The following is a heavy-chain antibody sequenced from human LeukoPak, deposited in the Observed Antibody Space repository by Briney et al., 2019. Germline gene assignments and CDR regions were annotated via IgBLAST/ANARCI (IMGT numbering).Heavy chain of an antibody. V-gene: IGHV3-21*01. J-gene: IGHJ4*02. CDR2: ISSSSSYI. Sequence: KPGGSLRLSCAASGFTFSSYSTNWVRQAPGKGLEWVSSISSSSSYIYYADSVKGRFTISRDNAKNLLYLQMNSLRAEDTAVYYCARLLSIAAVGFDYWGQGTLVTVSS. D-gene: IGHD6-13*01. CDR3: ARLLSIAAVGFDY. CDR1: GFTFSSYS.